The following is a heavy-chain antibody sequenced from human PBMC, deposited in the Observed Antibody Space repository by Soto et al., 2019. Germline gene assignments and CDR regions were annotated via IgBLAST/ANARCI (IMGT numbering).Heavy chain of an antibody. V-gene: IGHV1-69*13. CDR2: IIPIFGTA. J-gene: IGHJ5*02. Sequence: GASVKVSCKASGGTFSSYAISWVRQAPGQGLEWMGGIIPIFGTANYAQKFQGRVTITADESTSTVYMELSSLRSEDTAVYYCARGFDYVWGSYENWFDPWGQGTLVTVSS. CDR3: ARGFDYVWGSYENWFDP. CDR1: GGTFSSYA. D-gene: IGHD3-16*01.